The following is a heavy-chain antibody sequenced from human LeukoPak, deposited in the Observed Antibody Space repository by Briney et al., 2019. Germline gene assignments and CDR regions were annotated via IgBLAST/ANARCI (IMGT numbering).Heavy chain of an antibody. Sequence: ASVKVSCKASGYTFTSYGISWVRQAPGQGLEWMGWISAYNGNTNYAQKLQGRVTMTTDTSTSTAYMELRSLRSDDTAVYYCARERRFGELLLPNNWFDPWGQGTLVTVSS. CDR1: GYTFTSYG. CDR3: ARERRFGELLLPNNWFDP. CDR2: ISAYNGNT. V-gene: IGHV1-18*01. D-gene: IGHD3-10*01. J-gene: IGHJ5*02.